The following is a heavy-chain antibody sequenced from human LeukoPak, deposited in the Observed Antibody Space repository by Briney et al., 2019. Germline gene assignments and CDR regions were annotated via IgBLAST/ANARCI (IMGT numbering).Heavy chain of an antibody. D-gene: IGHD4-17*01. Sequence: GGSLRLSCAASEFTFSSYAMSWVRQAPGKGLEWVSTITGSGATTYYADSVKGRFTISRDISKNTLYLYLQMNSLKAEDTAVYYCARGNGDYRLGSVSADYWGQGTLVTVSS. CDR2: ITGSGATT. CDR3: ARGNGDYRLGSVSADY. V-gene: IGHV3-23*01. J-gene: IGHJ4*02. CDR1: EFTFSSYA.